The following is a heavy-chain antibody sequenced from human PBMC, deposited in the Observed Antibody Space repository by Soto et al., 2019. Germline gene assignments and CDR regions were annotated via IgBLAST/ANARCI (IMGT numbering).Heavy chain of an antibody. Sequence: QVQLQESGPGLVKPSGTLSLTCAVSSGSISSSNWWSWVRQPPGKGLEWIGEIYHSGSTNYNPSLKSRVTISVDKSKNQFSLKLSSVTAADTAVYYCAREVVVVAAPWQNWFDPWGQGTLVTVSS. V-gene: IGHV4-4*02. CDR1: SGSISSSNW. D-gene: IGHD2-15*01. CDR3: AREVVVVAAPWQNWFDP. J-gene: IGHJ5*02. CDR2: IYHSGST.